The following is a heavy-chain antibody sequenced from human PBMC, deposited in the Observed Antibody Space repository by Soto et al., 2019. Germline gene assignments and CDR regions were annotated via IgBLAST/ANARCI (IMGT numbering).Heavy chain of an antibody. CDR1: EFTFSSYS. J-gene: IGHJ4*02. V-gene: IGHV3-48*01. CDR2: ISSSSSII. CDR3: ASGIRGDYVSLLGY. Sequence: QLGGSLRLSCAASEFTFSSYSMNWVRQAPGKGLEWVSYISSSSSIIYYADSVKGRFTISRDNAKNSLYLQMNSLRAEDTAVYFCASGIRGDYVSLLGYWGQGTLVTVSS. D-gene: IGHD4-17*01.